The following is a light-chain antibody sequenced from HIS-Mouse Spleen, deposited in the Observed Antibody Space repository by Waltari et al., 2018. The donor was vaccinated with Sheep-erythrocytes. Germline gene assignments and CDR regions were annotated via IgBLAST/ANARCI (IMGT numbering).Light chain of an antibody. CDR2: DAS. J-gene: IGKJ3*01. V-gene: IGKV3-11*01. CDR1: QSVSSY. CDR3: MQDLQTPIFT. Sequence: EIVLTQSPATLSLSPGERATLSCRASQSVSSYLAWYQQKPGQAPRLLIYDASNRATGIPARFSGSGSETDFTLTISRVEAEDVGVYYCMQDLQTPIFTFGPGTKVDIK.